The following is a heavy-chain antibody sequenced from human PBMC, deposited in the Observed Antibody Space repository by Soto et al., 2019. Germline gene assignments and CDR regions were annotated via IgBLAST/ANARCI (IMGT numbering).Heavy chain of an antibody. D-gene: IGHD2-8*01. CDR1: GFSVSSKY. CDR3: TRDDVHFNGDRYYGVPMDV. Sequence: QPGGSLRLSSAASGFSVSSKYMSWVRQAPGKGLEWVSLIQSGGTTYYAGSVKGRFTISRDYSENTLFLQMNSLRVEDTAVYYCTRDDVHFNGDRYYGVPMDVWAKGPRSPSP. V-gene: IGHV3-66*01. J-gene: IGHJ6*03. CDR2: IQSGGTT.